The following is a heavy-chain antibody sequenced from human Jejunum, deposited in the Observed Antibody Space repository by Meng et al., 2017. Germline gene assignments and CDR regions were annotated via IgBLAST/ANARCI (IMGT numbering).Heavy chain of an antibody. CDR1: GFSLGRFA. CDR2: ISGSGVDT. D-gene: IGHD2-2*01. CDR3: ARLVIPAHSKWLDP. V-gene: IGHV3-23*01. Sequence: WGSLTLSCAASGFSLGRFAMCWVRQTPAKGLGWVSTISGSGVDTYYADPVGGHFTISRDNSRNTLFLQLASLRVYDTAIYYCARLVIPAHSKWLDPCGHGTLVTVSS. J-gene: IGHJ5*02.